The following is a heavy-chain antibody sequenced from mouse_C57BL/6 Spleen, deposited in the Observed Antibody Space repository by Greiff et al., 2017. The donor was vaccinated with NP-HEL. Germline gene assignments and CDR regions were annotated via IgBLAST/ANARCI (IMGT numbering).Heavy chain of an antibody. J-gene: IGHJ2*01. CDR3: ARGNYGYDEDYFDY. CDR2: IYPGSGNT. Sequence: VKLMESGPELVKPGASVKISCKASGYSFTSYYIHWVKQRPGQGLEWIGWIYPGSGNTKYNEKFKGKATLTADTSSSTAYMQLSSLTSEDSAVYYCARGNYGYDEDYFDYWGQGTTLTVSS. D-gene: IGHD2-2*01. CDR1: GYSFTSYY. V-gene: IGHV1-66*01.